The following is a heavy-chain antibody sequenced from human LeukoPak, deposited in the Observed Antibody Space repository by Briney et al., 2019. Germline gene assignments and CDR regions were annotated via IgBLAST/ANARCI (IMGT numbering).Heavy chain of an antibody. CDR3: AKAQRRGSYSGSYNWFDP. V-gene: IGHV3-7*03. D-gene: IGHD1-26*01. Sequence: GGSLRLSCAASGFTFSTYWMKWVRQAPGKGLEWVASIKQDGSEKYYVDSVKGRFTISRDNAENSLYLQMNSLRAEDTAVYYCAKAQRRGSYSGSYNWFDPWGQGTLVTVSS. CDR1: GFTFSTYW. J-gene: IGHJ5*02. CDR2: IKQDGSEK.